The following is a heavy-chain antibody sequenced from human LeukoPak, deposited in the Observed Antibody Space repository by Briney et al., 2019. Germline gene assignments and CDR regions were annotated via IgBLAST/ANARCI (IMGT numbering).Heavy chain of an antibody. Sequence: GRSLRPSCAASGFTFSSYAMHWVRQAPGKGLEWVAVISYDGSNKYYADSVKGRFTISRDNSKNTLYLQMNSLRAEDTAVYYCARSRSNNHYYRGYYYYYGMDVWGQGTTVTVSS. D-gene: IGHD1-14*01. J-gene: IGHJ6*02. CDR1: GFTFSSYA. V-gene: IGHV3-30-3*01. CDR2: ISYDGSNK. CDR3: ARSRSNNHYYRGYYYYYGMDV.